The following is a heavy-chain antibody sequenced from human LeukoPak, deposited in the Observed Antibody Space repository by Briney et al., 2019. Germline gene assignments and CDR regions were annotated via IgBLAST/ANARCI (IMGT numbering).Heavy chain of an antibody. Sequence: GGSLRLSCAASGFTFSGSAMHWVRQASGKGLEWVGRIRSKANSYATAYAASVKGRFTISRDDSKNTAYLQMNSLKTEDTAVYYCTSPSTMVRGVIIDYWGQGTLVTVSS. V-gene: IGHV3-73*01. CDR2: IRSKANSYAT. CDR1: GFTFSGSA. D-gene: IGHD3-10*01. CDR3: TSPSTMVRGVIIDY. J-gene: IGHJ4*02.